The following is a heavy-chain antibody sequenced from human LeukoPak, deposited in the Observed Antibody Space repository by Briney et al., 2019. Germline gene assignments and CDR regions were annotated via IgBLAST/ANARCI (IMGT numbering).Heavy chain of an antibody. Sequence: GASVKVSCEASGGAFKSYAITWVRQAPGQGLEWVGRIIPSLGMAHYAQKFQGRVTIIADKSTDTAYMELIGLRSEDTAVYYCAREVSEMATTPDGSDVWGQGTMVTVSS. V-gene: IGHV1-69*04. CDR1: GGAFKSYA. J-gene: IGHJ3*01. CDR3: AREVSEMATTPDGSDV. D-gene: IGHD5-24*01. CDR2: IIPSLGMA.